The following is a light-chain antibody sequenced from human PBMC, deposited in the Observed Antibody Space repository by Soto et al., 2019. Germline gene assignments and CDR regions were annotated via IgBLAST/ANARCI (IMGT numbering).Light chain of an antibody. CDR2: DDN. CDR1: SSNIGGNS. CDR3: GSWDSSLSAYV. V-gene: IGLV1-51*01. Sequence: SVLTQPPSVSAAPGQKVTISCSGSSSNIGGNSVSWYQQLPGTAPKLLIYDDNKRPSEIPDRFSGSKSGTSATLGITGFQTGDEADYYCGSWDSSLSAYVFGTGTKVTVL. J-gene: IGLJ1*01.